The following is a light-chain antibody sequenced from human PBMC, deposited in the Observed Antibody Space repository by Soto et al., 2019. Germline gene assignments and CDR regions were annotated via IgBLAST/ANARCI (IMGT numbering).Light chain of an antibody. V-gene: IGKV1-5*01. CDR1: QSISSW. Sequence: DIQMTQSPSTLSASVGDRVTITCRASQSISSWLAWYQQKPGKAPKLLIYDASSLESGVSSRFSGSGSGTEFTLTINRLQPDDFANYYCQQYNSHWTFGQGTTVEIK. J-gene: IGKJ1*01. CDR3: QQYNSHWT. CDR2: DAS.